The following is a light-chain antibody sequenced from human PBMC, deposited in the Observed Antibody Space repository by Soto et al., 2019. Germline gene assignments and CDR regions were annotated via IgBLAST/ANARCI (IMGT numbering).Light chain of an antibody. V-gene: IGKV3-20*01. Sequence: EIVLTQSPGTLSLSPGERATLSCRASQSVSSSSLAWYQQKPGQAPRLLIFGASSRATGIPDRFSGSGSGTDFTLTISRLEPEDFAVYYCQQYGSSATTFGQGPRWIS. CDR2: GAS. CDR1: QSVSSSS. J-gene: IGKJ1*01. CDR3: QQYGSSATT.